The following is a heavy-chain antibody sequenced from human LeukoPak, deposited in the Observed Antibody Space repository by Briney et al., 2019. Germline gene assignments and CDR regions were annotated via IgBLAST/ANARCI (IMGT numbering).Heavy chain of an antibody. CDR2: TYHSGST. J-gene: IGHJ4*02. CDR3: ARDNYYDTNYL. Sequence: SETLSLTCTVSGYSISSGYYWGWIRQPPGKGLEWIGSTYHSGSTYYNPSLKSRVTISVDTSKNQFSLKLSSVTAADTAVYYCARDNYYDTNYLWGQGTLVTVSS. V-gene: IGHV4-38-2*02. D-gene: IGHD3-22*01. CDR1: GYSISSGYY.